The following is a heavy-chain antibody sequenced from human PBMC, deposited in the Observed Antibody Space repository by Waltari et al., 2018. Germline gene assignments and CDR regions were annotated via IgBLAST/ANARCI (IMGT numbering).Heavy chain of an antibody. J-gene: IGHJ4*02. D-gene: IGHD6-13*01. CDR2: IYYSGGT. Sequence: QLQLQESGPGLVKPSETLSLTCTVSGGSISSSSYYWGWIRQPPGKGLEWIGSIYYSGGTYYTPSLKSRVTISVDTSKNQFSLKLSSVTAADTAVYYWAYSSSWYYFDYWGQGTLVTVSS. CDR1: GGSISSSSYY. V-gene: IGHV4-39*01. CDR3: AYSSSWYYFDY.